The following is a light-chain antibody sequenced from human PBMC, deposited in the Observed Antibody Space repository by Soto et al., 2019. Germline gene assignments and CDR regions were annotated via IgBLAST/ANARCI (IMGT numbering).Light chain of an antibody. V-gene: IGKV1-33*01. Sequence: DXQXXQSPXSXXXXXXDXXXIXCQASQDISNYLNWYQQKPGKAPKLLIYDASNLETGVPSRFSGSGSGTDFTFTITSLQPEDIATYYCQQYKHLITFGQGTRLEIK. CDR3: QQYKHLIT. J-gene: IGKJ5*01. CDR1: QDISNY. CDR2: DAS.